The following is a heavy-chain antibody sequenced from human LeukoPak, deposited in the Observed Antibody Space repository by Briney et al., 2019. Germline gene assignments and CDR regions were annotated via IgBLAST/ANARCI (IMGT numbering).Heavy chain of an antibody. Sequence: SQTLSLTCAISGDSVSSNIAAWNWIRQSPARGLEWLGRTYYRSKWYNGYAVSVKSRITINSDTSKNQSSLQLNSVTPEDTAVYYCVKDGYNAFEYWGQGTLVTVSS. V-gene: IGHV6-1*01. CDR2: TYYRSKWYN. J-gene: IGHJ4*02. D-gene: IGHD5-24*01. CDR1: GDSVSSNIAA. CDR3: VKDGYNAFEY.